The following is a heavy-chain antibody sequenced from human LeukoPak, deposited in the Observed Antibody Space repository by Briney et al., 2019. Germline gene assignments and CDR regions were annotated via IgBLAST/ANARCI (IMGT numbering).Heavy chain of an antibody. CDR3: ARQRRLVRGATIDY. CDR2: IYPSDSDT. J-gene: IGHJ4*02. Sequence: GESLKISCKGSGYSFTSYWIGWVRQMPGKGLEWMGIIYPSDSDTRYSPSFQGQVTISADKSISTAYLQWRSLKASDSAMYYRARQRRLVRGATIDYWGQGTLVTVSS. V-gene: IGHV5-51*01. D-gene: IGHD3-10*01. CDR1: GYSFTSYW.